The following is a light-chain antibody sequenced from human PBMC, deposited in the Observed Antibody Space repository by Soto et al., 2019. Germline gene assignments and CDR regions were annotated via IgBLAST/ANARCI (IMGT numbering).Light chain of an antibody. CDR1: QSVSSSY. J-gene: IGKJ1*01. CDR2: GAS. CDR3: QQYGRSWWT. V-gene: IGKV3-20*01. Sequence: EIVLTQSPGTLSLSPGERDTLSCRTSQSVSSSYLAWYQQKPGQAPRLLIYGASSRATGIPDRFSGSGSGTDFPLTISRLEPEDFAVYYCQQYGRSWWTFGQGTKVEIK.